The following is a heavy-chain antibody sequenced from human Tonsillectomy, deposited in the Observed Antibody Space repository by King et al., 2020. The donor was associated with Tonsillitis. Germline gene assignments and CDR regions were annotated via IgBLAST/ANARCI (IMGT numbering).Heavy chain of an antibody. D-gene: IGHD3-3*01. Sequence: DVQLVESGGGLIKPGGSLRLSCAASGFTFNNARMSWVRQAPGKGLEWVGRIETNTDGGTTDYAAPVKGRCTISRDDSKNKLYLQMNSLKIEDTAVYYCTTDPGITGFGVVRDYWGQGTLVTVSS. V-gene: IGHV3-15*04. CDR3: TTDPGITGFGVVRDY. J-gene: IGHJ4*02. CDR2: IETNTDGGTT. CDR1: GFTFNNAR.